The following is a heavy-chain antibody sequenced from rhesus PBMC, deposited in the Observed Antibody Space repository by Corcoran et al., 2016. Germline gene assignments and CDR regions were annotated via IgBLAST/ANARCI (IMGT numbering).Heavy chain of an antibody. J-gene: IGHJ6*01. CDR2: IRKKAKGGTA. CDR3: ARSYSYSYGLDS. CDR1: GFTFSDYY. Sequence: EVRLVESGGGLVQPGGSLRLSCAASGFTFSDYYMSWVRQAPGKGPEGVGFIRKKAKGGTAEYAASVKGRFTISRDDSKSSASLQMNSLKTEDTAVYYCARSYSYSYGLDSWGQGVIVTVSS. V-gene: IGHV3-116*02. D-gene: IGHD5-12*01.